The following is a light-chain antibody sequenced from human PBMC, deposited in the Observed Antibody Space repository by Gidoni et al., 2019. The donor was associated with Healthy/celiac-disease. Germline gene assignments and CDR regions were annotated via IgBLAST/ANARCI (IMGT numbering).Light chain of an antibody. CDR2: DAS. V-gene: IGKV3-11*01. CDR1: QSVSSY. CDR3: QQRSNWPPIT. Sequence: EIVLTQSQATLSLSPGERATLSCRASQSVSSYLAWYQQKPGQAPRLLIYDASNRATGIPARFSGSGSGTDFTLTISSLEPEDFAVYYCQQRSNWPPITFGQXTRLEIK. J-gene: IGKJ5*01.